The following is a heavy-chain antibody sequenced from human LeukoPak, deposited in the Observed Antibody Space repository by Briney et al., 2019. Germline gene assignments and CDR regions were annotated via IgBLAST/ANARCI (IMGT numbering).Heavy chain of an antibody. J-gene: IGHJ4*02. CDR2: IYNSGSA. CDR1: GVSINSGAYY. CDR3: ARVAPWDSSGYVDY. Sequence: SETLSLTCTVSGVSINSGAYYWTWIRQLPGKGLEYIGHIYNSGSAHYNPSLQSRLTISVDTSKRQFSLRLSSVTAADTAVYYCARVAPWDSSGYVDYWGQGTLVTVSS. D-gene: IGHD3-22*01. V-gene: IGHV4-31*03.